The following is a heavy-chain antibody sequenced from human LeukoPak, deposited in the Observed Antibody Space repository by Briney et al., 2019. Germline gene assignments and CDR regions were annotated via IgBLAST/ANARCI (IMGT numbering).Heavy chain of an antibody. Sequence: PGGSLRLSCAASGFIFDDYAMHWVRQAPGKGLEWVSGISWNSGSIGYADSVKGRFTISRDNAKNSLYLQMNSLRAEDTALYYCAKDIPDFWSGSPDYWGQGTLVTVSS. CDR1: GFIFDDYA. D-gene: IGHD3-3*01. J-gene: IGHJ4*02. CDR3: AKDIPDFWSGSPDY. CDR2: ISWNSGSI. V-gene: IGHV3-9*01.